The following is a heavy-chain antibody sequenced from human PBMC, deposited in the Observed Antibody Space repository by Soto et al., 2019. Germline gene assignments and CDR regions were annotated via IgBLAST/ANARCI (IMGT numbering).Heavy chain of an antibody. J-gene: IGHJ4*02. D-gene: IGHD4-17*01. Sequence: QVQLVQSGAEVKKPGASVKVSCKPSGYTFTRYAISWVRQAPGQGLEWMGWLNAYNGNTHYAQKLQGRVTMTTDTSTSTAYMELRSLRSDDTAVYYCARDVAYGLIDYWGQGTLVTVSS. CDR3: ARDVAYGLIDY. CDR2: LNAYNGNT. V-gene: IGHV1-18*01. CDR1: GYTFTRYA.